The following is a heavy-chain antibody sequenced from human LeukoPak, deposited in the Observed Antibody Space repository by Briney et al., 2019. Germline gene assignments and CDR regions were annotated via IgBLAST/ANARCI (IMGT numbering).Heavy chain of an antibody. CDR3: ARDPPGRPYSSSSYG. V-gene: IGHV1-69*13. CDR1: GGTFSSDA. D-gene: IGHD6-6*01. CDR2: IIPIFVTA. Sequence: ASVKFSCKASGGTFSSDAISWVRQAPGQGLEWMGGIIPIFVTANYAQKFQGRVTITADESTSTAYMELSSLRSEDTAAYYCARDPPGRPYSSSSYGWGQGTLVTVSS. J-gene: IGHJ4*02.